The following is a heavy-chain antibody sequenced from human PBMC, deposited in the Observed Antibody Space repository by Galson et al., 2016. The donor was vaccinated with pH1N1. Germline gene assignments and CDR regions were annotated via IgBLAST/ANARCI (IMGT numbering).Heavy chain of an antibody. J-gene: IGHJ4*02. CDR3: AKDTYYYEKSGYGVGGYFDF. V-gene: IGHV3-23*01. CDR2: ITGNGRNT. Sequence: SLRLSCAASGFTFNIYAMTWVRQAPGKGLEWLSSITGNGRNTYYADSVKGRFTISRDNSKNTLYLQMNSLRAEDTALYYCAKDTYYYEKSGYGVGGYFDFWGRGTLVTVSS. D-gene: IGHD3-22*01. CDR1: GFTFNIYA.